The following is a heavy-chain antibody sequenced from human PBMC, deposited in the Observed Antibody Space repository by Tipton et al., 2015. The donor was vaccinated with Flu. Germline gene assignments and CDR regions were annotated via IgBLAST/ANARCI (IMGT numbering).Heavy chain of an antibody. Sequence: GLVKPSQTLSLTCAISGDSVSSNSAAWNWIRQSPSRGLEWLGRTYYRSKWYNDYAVSVKSRITINPDTSKNQFSLQLNSVTPEDTAVYYWALDRYYHDSSVYLLGFYYWFQGPLATVSS. J-gene: IGHJ4*01. CDR1: GDSVSSNSAA. V-gene: IGHV6-1*01. CDR3: ALDRYYHDSSVYLLGFYY. CDR2: TYYRSKWYN. D-gene: IGHD3-22*01.